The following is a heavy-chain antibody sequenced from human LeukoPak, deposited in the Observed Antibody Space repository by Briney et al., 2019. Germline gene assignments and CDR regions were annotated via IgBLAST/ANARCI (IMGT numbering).Heavy chain of an antibody. Sequence: SETLSLTCTVSGGSISSYYWSWIRQPPGKGLEWIGYIYYSGSTNYNPSLKSRVTISVDTSKNQFSLKLSSVTAADTAVYYCARDRVEVDRSDSSGYYYGMDAWGQGTTVTVSS. CDR3: ARDRVEVDRSDSSGYYYGMDA. V-gene: IGHV4-59*01. J-gene: IGHJ6*02. CDR2: IYYSGST. CDR1: GGSISSYY. D-gene: IGHD3-22*01.